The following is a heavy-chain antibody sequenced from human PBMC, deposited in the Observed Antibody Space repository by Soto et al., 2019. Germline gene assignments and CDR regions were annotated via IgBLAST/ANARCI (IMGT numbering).Heavy chain of an antibody. J-gene: IGHJ6*02. CDR1: GFTFSSYS. CDR3: ARVGGRLDYGDYVFAPYYYYGMDV. CDR2: ISSSSSTI. D-gene: IGHD4-17*01. V-gene: IGHV3-48*02. Sequence: EVQLVESGGGLVQPGGSLRLSCAASGFTFSSYSMNWVRQAPGKGLEWVSYISSSSSTIYYADSVKGRFTISRDNAKKSLYLQMNSLRDEDKAVYYCARVGGRLDYGDYVFAPYYYYGMDVWGQGTTVTVSS.